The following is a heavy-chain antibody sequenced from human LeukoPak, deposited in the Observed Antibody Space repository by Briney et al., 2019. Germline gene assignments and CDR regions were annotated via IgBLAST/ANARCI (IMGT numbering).Heavy chain of an antibody. CDR1: GDSVNSDSSY. J-gene: IGHJ4*02. V-gene: IGHV4-61*01. CDR3: ARHPLYSSGWYDDY. D-gene: IGHD6-19*01. Sequence: SETLSLTCTVSGDSVNSDSSYWTWIRQPPGKGLEWIGYVYYSGRTNYNPPLKSRVTISVDTSKNQFSLKLSSVTAADTAVYYCARHPLYSSGWYDDYWGQGTLVTVSS. CDR2: VYYSGRT.